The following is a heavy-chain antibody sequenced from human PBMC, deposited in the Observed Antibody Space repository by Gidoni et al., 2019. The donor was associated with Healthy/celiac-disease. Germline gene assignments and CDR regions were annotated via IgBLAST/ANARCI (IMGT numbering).Heavy chain of an antibody. CDR3: AKQDITYSSSWYFAFDI. CDR2: ISWNSGSI. CDR1: GFTFDDYA. V-gene: IGHV3-9*01. J-gene: IGHJ3*02. D-gene: IGHD6-13*01. Sequence: EVQLVESGGGLVQPGRSLRLSCAASGFTFDDYAMHWVRQAPGKGLEWVSGISWNSGSIGYADSVKGRFTISRDNAKNSLYLQMNSLRAEDTALYYCAKQDITYSSSWYFAFDIWGQGTMVTVSS.